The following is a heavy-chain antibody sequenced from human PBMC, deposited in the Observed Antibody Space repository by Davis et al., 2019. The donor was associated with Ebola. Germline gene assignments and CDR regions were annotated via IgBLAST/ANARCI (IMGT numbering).Heavy chain of an antibody. D-gene: IGHD4-17*01. CDR2: IYYSGST. CDR3: ARELQTTVTTNAFDI. J-gene: IGHJ3*02. CDR1: GGSVSSGSYY. Sequence: SETLSLTCTVSGGSVSSGSYYWSWIRQPPGKGLEWIGYIYYSGSTNYNSSLKSRVTISVDTSKNQFSLKLSSVTAADTAVYYCARELQTTVTTNAFDIWGQGTLVTVSS. V-gene: IGHV4-61*01.